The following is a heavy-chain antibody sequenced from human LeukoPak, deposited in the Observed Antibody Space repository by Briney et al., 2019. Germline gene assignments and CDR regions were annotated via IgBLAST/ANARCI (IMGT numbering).Heavy chain of an antibody. J-gene: IGHJ4*02. CDR3: AKDRGDYFDY. CDR1: GFTFSSYG. CDR2: IRYDGSNK. V-gene: IGHV3-30*02. Sequence: PGGSLRLSCAASGFTFSSYGMHWVRQAPGKGLGWVAFIRYDGSNKYYADSVKGRFTISRDNSKNTLYLQMNSLRAEDTAVYYCAKDRGDYFDYWGQGTLVTVSS.